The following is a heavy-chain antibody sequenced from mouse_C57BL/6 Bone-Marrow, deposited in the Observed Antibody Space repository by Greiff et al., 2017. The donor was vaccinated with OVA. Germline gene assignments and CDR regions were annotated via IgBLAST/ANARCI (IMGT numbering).Heavy chain of an antibody. Sequence: VKVEESGPGLVAPSQSLSITCTVSGFSLTSYGVDWVRQSPGKGLEWLGVIWGVGSTNYNSALKSRLSISKDNSKSQVFLKMNSLQTDDTAMYYCASGGLPFAYWGQGTLVTVSA. CDR3: ASGGLPFAY. D-gene: IGHD2-4*01. CDR1: GFSLTSYG. J-gene: IGHJ3*01. V-gene: IGHV2-6*01. CDR2: IWGVGST.